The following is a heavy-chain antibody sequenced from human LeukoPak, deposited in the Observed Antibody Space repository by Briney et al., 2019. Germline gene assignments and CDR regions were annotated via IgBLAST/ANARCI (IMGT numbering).Heavy chain of an antibody. Sequence: RASVKASCKASGYTFTSYYMHWVRQAPGQGLEWMGIINPSGGSTSYAQKFQGRVTMTRDTSTSTVYMELSSLRSEDTAVYYCARGSSGGDGDYRLKNWFDPWGQGTLVTVSS. CDR2: INPSGGST. V-gene: IGHV1-46*01. CDR3: ARGSSGGDGDYRLKNWFDP. J-gene: IGHJ5*02. CDR1: GYTFTSYY. D-gene: IGHD2-21*02.